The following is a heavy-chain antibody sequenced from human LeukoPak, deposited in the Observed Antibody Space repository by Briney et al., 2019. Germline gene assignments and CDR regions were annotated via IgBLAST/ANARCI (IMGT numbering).Heavy chain of an antibody. CDR1: GYTFTSYG. V-gene: IGHV1-18*01. J-gene: IGHJ5*02. Sequence: ASVKVSCKASGYTFTSYGISWVRQAPGQGLEWMGWISAYNGNTNYAQKLQGRVTMTTDTSTSTAYMELRSLRSDDTAVYYCARAEDYDFWSGYYKWFDPWGQGTLVTVSS. CDR3: ARAEDYDFWSGYYKWFDP. CDR2: ISAYNGNT. D-gene: IGHD3-3*01.